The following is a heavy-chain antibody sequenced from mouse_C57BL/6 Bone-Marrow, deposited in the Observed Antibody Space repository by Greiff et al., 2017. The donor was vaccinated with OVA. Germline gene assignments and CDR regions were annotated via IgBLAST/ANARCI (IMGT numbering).Heavy chain of an antibody. D-gene: IGHD1-1*01. V-gene: IGHV14-2*01. Sequence: EVKLVESGAELVKPGASVKLSCTASGFNIKDYYMHWVKQRTEQGLEWIGRIDPEDGETKYAPKFQGKATITADTSSNTAYLQLSSLTSEDTAVYYCALYYFFAYWGQGTLVTVSA. CDR1: GFNIKDYY. CDR3: ALYYFFAY. J-gene: IGHJ3*01. CDR2: IDPEDGET.